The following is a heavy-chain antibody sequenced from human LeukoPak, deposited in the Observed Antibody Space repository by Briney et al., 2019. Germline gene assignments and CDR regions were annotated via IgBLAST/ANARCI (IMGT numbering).Heavy chain of an antibody. CDR1: GYTFTGYY. Sequence: ASVKVSCKASGYTFTGYYMHWVRQAPGQGLEWMGWINPNSGGTNYAQKFQGRVTITADKSTSTAYMELSSLRSEDTAVYYCARGESIAVAGHFDYWGQGTLVTVSS. V-gene: IGHV1-2*02. D-gene: IGHD6-19*01. CDR2: INPNSGGT. J-gene: IGHJ4*02. CDR3: ARGESIAVAGHFDY.